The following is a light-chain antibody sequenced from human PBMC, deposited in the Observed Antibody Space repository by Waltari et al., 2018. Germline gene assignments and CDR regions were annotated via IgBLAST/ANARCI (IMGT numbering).Light chain of an antibody. J-gene: IGLJ2*01. CDR3: ISYSSASTVNVA. CDR1: NSDIGNYNY. CDR2: DIS. Sequence: QSALTQPASVSGSPGQSIIISCTGSNSDIGNYNYVSWYQQHPGKAPKLIIYDISNRPSGVSSRFSGSNSGNTASLTISGLQTDDEADYYCISYSSASTVNVALGGGTKLTVL. V-gene: IGLV2-14*03.